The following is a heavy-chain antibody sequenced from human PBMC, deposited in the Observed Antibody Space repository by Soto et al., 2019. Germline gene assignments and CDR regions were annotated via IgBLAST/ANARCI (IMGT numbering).Heavy chain of an antibody. Sequence: QVQLVQTGDKVKKPGASVKVSCKASGYIFVNYGIAWVRQAPGQELEWMGWISPYTGNTHSATKIQGRLTMTTDTSTSTASMDLGSLTSDDTAVYYCVMVDNYVTPTPQDVWGQGTTVTVSS. J-gene: IGHJ6*02. D-gene: IGHD3-16*01. CDR2: ISPYTGNT. CDR1: GYIFVNYG. CDR3: VMVDNYVTPTPQDV. V-gene: IGHV1-18*01.